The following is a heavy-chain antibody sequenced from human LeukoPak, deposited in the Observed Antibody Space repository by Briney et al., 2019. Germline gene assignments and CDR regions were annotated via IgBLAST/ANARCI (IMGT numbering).Heavy chain of an antibody. J-gene: IGHJ4*02. Sequence: ASVKVSCKASGYSFTGYYIYWVRQAPGQGLEWMGWINTNTGNPTYAQGFTGRFVFSLGTSVSTAYLQISSLKAEDTAVYYCARGSYDEEAVAGIWGQGTLVTVSS. CDR1: GYSFTGYY. D-gene: IGHD6-19*01. V-gene: IGHV7-4-1*02. CDR3: ARGSYDEEAVAGI. CDR2: INTNTGNP.